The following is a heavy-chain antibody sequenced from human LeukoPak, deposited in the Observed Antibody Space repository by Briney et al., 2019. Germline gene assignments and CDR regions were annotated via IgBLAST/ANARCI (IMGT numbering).Heavy chain of an antibody. D-gene: IGHD3-3*01. J-gene: IGHJ4*02. Sequence: GGSPRLSCAASGFTFSNYEMHWVRQAPGKGLEWVSYISSSGSDIYYADSVKGRFTISRDNAKNSLYLQMNSLRAEDTAVYYCARDITIFGVVTRYFDYWGQGTLVTVSS. CDR3: ARDITIFGVVTRYFDY. CDR1: GFTFSNYE. V-gene: IGHV3-48*03. CDR2: ISSSGSDI.